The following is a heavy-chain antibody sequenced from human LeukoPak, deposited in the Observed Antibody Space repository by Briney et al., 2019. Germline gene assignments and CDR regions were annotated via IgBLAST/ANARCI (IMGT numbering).Heavy chain of an antibody. V-gene: IGHV3-30-3*01. CDR2: ISYDGSNK. CDR3: ARDSGWSHYYFDY. CDR1: GFTFSSYA. Sequence: GGSLRLSCAASGFTFSSYAMHWVRQAPGEGLEWVAVISYDGSNKYYADSVKGRFTISRDNSKNTLYLQMNSLRAEDTAVYYCARDSGWSHYYFDYWGQGTLVTVSS. J-gene: IGHJ4*02. D-gene: IGHD6-19*01.